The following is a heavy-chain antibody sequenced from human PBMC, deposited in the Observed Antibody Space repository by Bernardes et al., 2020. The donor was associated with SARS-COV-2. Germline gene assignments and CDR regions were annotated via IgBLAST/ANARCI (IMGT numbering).Heavy chain of an antibody. CDR1: GFTFSNAW. Sequence: GSLRLSCAASGFTFSNAWMSWVRQAPGKGLEWVAVISYDGSNKYYADPVKGRFTISRDNSKNTLYLQMNSLRAEDTAVYYCARDLDLFYFDYWGQGTLVTVSS. CDR2: ISYDGSNK. V-gene: IGHV3-30-3*01. D-gene: IGHD3-9*01. CDR3: ARDLDLFYFDY. J-gene: IGHJ4*02.